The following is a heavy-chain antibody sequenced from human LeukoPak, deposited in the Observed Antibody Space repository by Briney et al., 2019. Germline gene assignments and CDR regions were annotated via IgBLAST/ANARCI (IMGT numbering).Heavy chain of an antibody. D-gene: IGHD3-3*01. V-gene: IGHV1-18*01. Sequence: ASVKVSCKASGYTFTSYGISWVRQAPGQGLEWMGWISAYNGNTNYAQKLQGRVTMTTDTSTSTAYMELRSLRSDDTAVYHCARNEMGVFGVVITKYYYYYGMDVWGQGTTVTVSS. CDR1: GYTFTSYG. CDR2: ISAYNGNT. CDR3: ARNEMGVFGVVITKYYYYYGMDV. J-gene: IGHJ6*02.